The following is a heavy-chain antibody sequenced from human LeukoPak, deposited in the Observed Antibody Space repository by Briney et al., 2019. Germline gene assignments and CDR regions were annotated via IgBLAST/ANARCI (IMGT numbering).Heavy chain of an antibody. V-gene: IGHV3-15*01. Sequence: PGGSLRLSCAASGFTFSNAWMSWVRQAPGKGLEWDGRIKSKTDGGTTDYAAPVKGRFTISRDDSKNTLYLQMNSLKTEDTAVYYCTTAYVLRYFDWLPYSFDIWGQGTMVTVSS. J-gene: IGHJ3*02. CDR2: IKSKTDGGTT. CDR3: TTAYVLRYFDWLPYSFDI. D-gene: IGHD3-9*01. CDR1: GFTFSNAW.